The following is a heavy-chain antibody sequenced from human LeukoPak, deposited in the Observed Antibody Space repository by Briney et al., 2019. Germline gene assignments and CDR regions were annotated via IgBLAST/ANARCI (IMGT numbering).Heavy chain of an antibody. D-gene: IGHD3-22*01. CDR2: IIPIFGTT. CDR3: AKGDYYDSSGYYFAYYYYMDV. Sequence: ASVKVSCKASGGTFSSYSINWVRQAPGLGLEWMGGIIPIFGTTDYAQRFQDRVTITADKSTSTAFLELSSLRAEDTAVYYCAKGDYYDSSGYYFAYYYYMDVWGKGTTVTVSS. V-gene: IGHV1-69*06. CDR1: GGTFSSYS. J-gene: IGHJ6*03.